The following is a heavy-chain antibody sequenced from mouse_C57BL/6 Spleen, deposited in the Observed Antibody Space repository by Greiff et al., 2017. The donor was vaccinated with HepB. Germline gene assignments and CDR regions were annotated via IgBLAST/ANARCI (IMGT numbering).Heavy chain of an antibody. CDR3: ARFPQLGENYYAMDY. J-gene: IGHJ4*01. Sequence: EVQLQQSGPELVKPGASVKISCKASGYSFTGYYMNWVKQSPEKSLEWIGEINPSTGGTTYNQKFKAKATLTVDKSSSTAYMQLKSLTSEDSAVYDCARFPQLGENYYAMDYWGQGTSVTVSS. V-gene: IGHV1-42*01. D-gene: IGHD4-1*02. CDR2: INPSTGGT. CDR1: GYSFTGYY.